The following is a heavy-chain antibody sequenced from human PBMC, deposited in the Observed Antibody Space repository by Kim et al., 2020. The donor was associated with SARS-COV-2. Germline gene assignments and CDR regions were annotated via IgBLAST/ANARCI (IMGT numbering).Heavy chain of an antibody. Sequence: AAPVKGRFTISRDDSKNTLYLQMNSLKTEDTAVYYCTTEGVVVTTDAFDIWGQGTMVTVSS. J-gene: IGHJ3*02. D-gene: IGHD3-22*01. V-gene: IGHV3-15*01. CDR3: TTEGVVVTTDAFDI.